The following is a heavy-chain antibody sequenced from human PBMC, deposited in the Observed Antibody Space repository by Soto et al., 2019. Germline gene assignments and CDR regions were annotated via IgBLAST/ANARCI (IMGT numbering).Heavy chain of an antibody. CDR1: GYTFISYD. CDR3: ASAVTTKPYYYYGMDV. D-gene: IGHD4-17*01. Sequence: GVSVKVSCKASGYTFISYDINWVRLATGQGLEWMGWMNPNSGNTGNAQKFQGRVTVTRNTSISTAYMELSSLRSEDTAVYYCASAVTTKPYYYYGMDVWGQGTTVTVSS. J-gene: IGHJ6*02. CDR2: MNPNSGNT. V-gene: IGHV1-8*01.